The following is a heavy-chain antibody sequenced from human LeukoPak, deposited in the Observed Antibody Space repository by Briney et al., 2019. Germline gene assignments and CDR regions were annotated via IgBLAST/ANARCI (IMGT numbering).Heavy chain of an antibody. V-gene: IGHV3-33*01. CDR3: ARPLLWFGELGY. Sequence: PGRSLRLSCAASGFTFSSYGMHWVRQAPGKGLEWVAVIWYDGSNKYYADSVKGRFTISRDNSKNTLYLQMNSLRAEDTAVYYCARPLLWFGELGYWGQGTLVTASS. J-gene: IGHJ4*02. CDR2: IWYDGSNK. D-gene: IGHD3-10*01. CDR1: GFTFSSYG.